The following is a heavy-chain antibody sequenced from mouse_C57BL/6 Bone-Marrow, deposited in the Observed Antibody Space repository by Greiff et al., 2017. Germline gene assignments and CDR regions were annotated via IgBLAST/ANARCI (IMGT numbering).Heavy chain of an antibody. Sequence: EVKLVESGGDLVKPGGSLKLSCAASGFTFSSYGMSWVRQTPDKRLEWVATISSGGSYTYYPDSVKGRFTISRDNAKNTLYLQMSSLKSEDTAMYYCASRNITTAGCWGQGTTLTVSS. V-gene: IGHV5-6*02. CDR1: GFTFSSYG. D-gene: IGHD1-2*01. CDR2: ISSGGSYT. J-gene: IGHJ2*01. CDR3: ASRNITTAGC.